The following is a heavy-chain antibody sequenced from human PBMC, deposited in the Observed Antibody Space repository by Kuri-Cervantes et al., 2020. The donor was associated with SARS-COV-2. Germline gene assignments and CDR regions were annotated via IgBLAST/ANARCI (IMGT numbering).Heavy chain of an antibody. CDR1: GDSITNYY. CDR3: SGRVDFSSADY. Sequence: GSLRLSCTVSGDSITNYYLTWIRQPPGKGLEWIGYVSYNGATAYNPSLKSRVTMSLDTSKNQFSLRLSSVTAADTAVYYCSGRVDFSSADYWGQGTLVTVSS. D-gene: IGHD3/OR15-3a*01. CDR2: VSYNGAT. V-gene: IGHV4-59*01. J-gene: IGHJ4*02.